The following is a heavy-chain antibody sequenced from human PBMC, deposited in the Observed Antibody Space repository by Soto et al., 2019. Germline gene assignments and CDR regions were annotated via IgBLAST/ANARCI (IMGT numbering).Heavy chain of an antibody. CDR2: IIPTLGKR. CDR1: GGTFSSYT. D-gene: IGHD3-22*01. J-gene: IGHJ4*02. V-gene: IGHV1-69*08. Sequence: SVKVSCKASGGTFSSYTISWVRQAPGQGLEWMGRIIPTLGKRNFAQKFEDRVTMTTATSTNTVYMELRSLKSDDTAIYYCARVRLRGYDSSGFYSWGQGTMVTVSS. CDR3: ARVRLRGYDSSGFYS.